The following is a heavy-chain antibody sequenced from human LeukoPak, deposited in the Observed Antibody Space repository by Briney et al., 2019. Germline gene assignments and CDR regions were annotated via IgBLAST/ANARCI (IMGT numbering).Heavy chain of an antibody. Sequence: GGSLRLSCAASGFTFSSYWMHWVRQGPGKGLVWVSRINGDGSSTGYADSVKGRFTISRDNSKNTLYLQMNSLRVEDTAVYYCAKDSISVAGWYFDYWGQGTLVTVSS. CDR2: INGDGSST. D-gene: IGHD6-19*01. CDR3: AKDSISVAGWYFDY. V-gene: IGHV3-74*01. J-gene: IGHJ4*02. CDR1: GFTFSSYW.